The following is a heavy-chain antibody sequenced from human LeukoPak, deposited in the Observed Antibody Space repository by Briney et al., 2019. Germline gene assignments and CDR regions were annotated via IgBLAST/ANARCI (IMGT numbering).Heavy chain of an antibody. J-gene: IGHJ4*02. V-gene: IGHV1-69-2*01. CDR1: GYTFTDYY. D-gene: IGHD3-10*01. CDR2: VDPEDGET. Sequence: ASVKVSCKASGYTFTDYYMHWVQQAPGKGLEWMGRVDPEDGETIYAEKFQGRVTIIADTSTDTAYMELSSLRSEDTAVYYCVGSGTEDFDYWGQGTLVTVSS. CDR3: VGSGTEDFDY.